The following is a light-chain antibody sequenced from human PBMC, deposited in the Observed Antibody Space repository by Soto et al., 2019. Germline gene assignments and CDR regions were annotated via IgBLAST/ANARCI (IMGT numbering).Light chain of an antibody. CDR1: SSDVGGYNY. CDR2: AVN. V-gene: IGLV2-11*01. Sequence: QSALTQPRSVSGSPGQSVTISCTGTSSDVGGYNYVSWYQQHPGKAPKLVIYAVNKRPSGVPDRFSGSKSGNTASLTISGLQAEDEADYYCSSFAGYDSLVFGGGTKLTVL. J-gene: IGLJ2*01. CDR3: SSFAGYDSLV.